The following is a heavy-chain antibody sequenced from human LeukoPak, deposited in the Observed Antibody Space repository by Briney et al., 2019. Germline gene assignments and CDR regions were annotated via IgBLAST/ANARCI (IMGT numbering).Heavy chain of an antibody. J-gene: IGHJ4*02. V-gene: IGHV4-34*01. CDR3: ARGRIRSRVLGGTTFDY. D-gene: IGHD3-10*01. CDR1: AGFFSGYY. CDR2: INHSGST. Sequence: SETLSLTCAVYAGFFSGYYWSWIRQPPGKGLEWIGEINHSGSTNYNPSPKSQVTISVDTSKNQFSLKLSSVTAADTAVYYCARGRIRSRVLGGTTFDYWGQGTLVTVSS.